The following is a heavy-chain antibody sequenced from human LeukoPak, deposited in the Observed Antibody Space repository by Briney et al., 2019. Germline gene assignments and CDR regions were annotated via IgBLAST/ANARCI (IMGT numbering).Heavy chain of an antibody. V-gene: IGHV3-11*01. Sequence: GGSLRLSCAASGFTFSDYYMSWIRQAPGKGLGWVSYISSSGSTIYYADSVKGRFTISRDNAKNSLYLQMNSLRAEDTAVYYCASLSSWYQVIFDYWGQGTLVTVSS. CDR2: ISSSGSTI. CDR3: ASLSSWYQVIFDY. D-gene: IGHD6-13*01. CDR1: GFTFSDYY. J-gene: IGHJ4*02.